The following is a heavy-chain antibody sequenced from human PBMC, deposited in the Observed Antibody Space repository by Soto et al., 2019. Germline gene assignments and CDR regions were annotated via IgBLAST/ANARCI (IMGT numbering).Heavy chain of an antibody. V-gene: IGHV3-74*01. CDR2: INSDGSST. CDR3: ASLPRGAQYRGPARAALTAYAFDI. CDR1: GFTFSSYW. Sequence: GGSLRLSCAASGFTFSSYWMHWVRQAPGKGLVWVSRINSDGSSTSYADSVKGRFTISRDNAKNTLYLQMNSLRAEDTAVYYCASLPRGAQYRGPARAALTAYAFDIWGQGTMVTVSS. D-gene: IGHD6-13*01. J-gene: IGHJ3*02.